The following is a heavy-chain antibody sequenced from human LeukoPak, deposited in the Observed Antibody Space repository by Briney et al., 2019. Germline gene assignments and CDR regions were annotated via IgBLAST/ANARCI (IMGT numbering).Heavy chain of an antibody. CDR2: ISSGSSYI. CDR1: GFIYTDYY. V-gene: IGHV3-11*05. CDR3: ARGPKWGDYCFGY. Sequence: GGSLRLSCAASGFIYTDYYMNWFRQAPGKGLEWVSYISSGSSYIRYTDSVKGRFTISRDNDKNSLYLQMNSLRTEDTAVYYCARGPKWGDYCFGYWGQGTLVTVSS. J-gene: IGHJ4*02. D-gene: IGHD2-21*02.